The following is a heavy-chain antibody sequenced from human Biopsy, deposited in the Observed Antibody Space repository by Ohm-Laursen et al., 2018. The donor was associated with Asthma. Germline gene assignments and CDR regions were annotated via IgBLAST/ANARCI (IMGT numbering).Heavy chain of an antibody. J-gene: IGHJ5*02. Sequence: SVTLSLTCSVSGGSIGAGDYYWSWIRQPPGRGLEWIGYIYYSGSTSHNPSLTSRLTISVDTSKNQFSLKLTSVTAADTAVYYCARASLAARANWFDPWGQGTLVSVSS. CDR1: GGSIGAGDYY. D-gene: IGHD6-6*01. CDR2: IYYSGST. V-gene: IGHV4-30-4*01. CDR3: ARASLAARANWFDP.